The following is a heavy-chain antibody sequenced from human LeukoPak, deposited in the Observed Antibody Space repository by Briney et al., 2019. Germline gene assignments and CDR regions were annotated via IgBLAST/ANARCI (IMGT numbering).Heavy chain of an antibody. Sequence: ASETLSLTCAVSGGSISSGGYSWSWIRQPPGKGLEWIGYIYHSGSTYYNPSLKSRVTISVDRSKNQFSLKLSSVTAADTTVYYCARAISTMVRGIDYWGQGTLVTVSS. CDR1: GGSISSGGYS. D-gene: IGHD3-10*01. V-gene: IGHV4-30-2*01. CDR2: IYHSGST. J-gene: IGHJ4*02. CDR3: ARAISTMVRGIDY.